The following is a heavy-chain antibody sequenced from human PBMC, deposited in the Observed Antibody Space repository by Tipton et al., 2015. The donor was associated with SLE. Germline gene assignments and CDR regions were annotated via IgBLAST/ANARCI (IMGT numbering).Heavy chain of an antibody. CDR2: IYHSGST. CDR3: AREPNYYGSGSYDWFDP. V-gene: IGHV4-38-2*02. CDR1: GYSISSGYY. D-gene: IGHD3-10*01. J-gene: IGHJ5*02. Sequence: TLSLTCAVSGYSISSGYYWGWIRQPPGKGLEWIGSIYHSGSTYYNPSLKSRVTISVDKSKNQFSLKLNSVTAADTAVYYCAREPNYYGSGSYDWFDPWGQGTLVTVSS.